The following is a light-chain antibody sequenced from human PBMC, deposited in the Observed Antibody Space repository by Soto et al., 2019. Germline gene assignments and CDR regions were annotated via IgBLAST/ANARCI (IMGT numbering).Light chain of an antibody. CDR2: AAS. J-gene: IGKJ5*01. CDR3: QQLNSYPFT. Sequence: DIQMTQSPSTLSGSVGDRVTITCRASQTISSWLAWYQQKPGKAPKLLIYAASTLQSGVPSRFSGSGSGTDFTLTISSLQSEDFATYYCQQLNSYPFTFGQGTRLEIK. V-gene: IGKV1-5*01. CDR1: QTISSW.